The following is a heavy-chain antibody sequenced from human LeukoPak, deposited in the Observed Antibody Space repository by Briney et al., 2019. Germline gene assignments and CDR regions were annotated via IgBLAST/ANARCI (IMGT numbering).Heavy chain of an antibody. J-gene: IGHJ4*02. V-gene: IGHV4-30-4*01. CDR3: ARDLLNDYVDY. CDR2: IYYSGST. CDR1: GGSISSGDYY. Sequence: SETLSLTCTVSGGSISSGDYYWSWIRQPPGKGLEWIGYIYYSGSTYYNPSLKSRVTISVDTSKNQFSLKLSSVTAADTAVYYCARDLLNDYVDYWGQGTLVTVSS.